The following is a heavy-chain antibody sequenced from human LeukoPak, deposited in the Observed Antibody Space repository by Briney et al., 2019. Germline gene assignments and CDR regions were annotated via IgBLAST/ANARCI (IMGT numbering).Heavy chain of an antibody. V-gene: IGHV3-11*01. Sequence: PGGSLRLSCAASGFTFSDYYMSWIRQAPGKGLEWVSYISSSGSTIYYADSVKGRFTISRDNAKNSLYLQMNSLRAEDTAVYYCAREVRYYDSSGYYQSWFDPWGQGTLVTVSS. CDR2: ISSSGSTI. J-gene: IGHJ5*02. CDR1: GFTFSDYY. CDR3: AREVRYYDSSGYYQSWFDP. D-gene: IGHD3-22*01.